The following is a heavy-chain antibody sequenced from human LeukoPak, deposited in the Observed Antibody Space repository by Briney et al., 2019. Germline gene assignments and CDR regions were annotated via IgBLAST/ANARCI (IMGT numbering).Heavy chain of an antibody. CDR3: ARGPGTAWTPYYFDY. D-gene: IGHD3-10*01. J-gene: IGHJ4*02. Sequence: GGSLRLSCAASGFTFSSYSMNWVRQAPGKGLEWVSSISSSSSYIYYADSVKGRFTISRDKAKNSLYLQMNSLRAEDTAVYYCARGPGTAWTPYYFDYWGQGTLVTVSS. CDR1: GFTFSSYS. CDR2: ISSSSSYI. V-gene: IGHV3-21*01.